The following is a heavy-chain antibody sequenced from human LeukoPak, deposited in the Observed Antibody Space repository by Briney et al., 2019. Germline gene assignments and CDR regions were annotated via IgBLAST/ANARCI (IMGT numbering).Heavy chain of an antibody. Sequence: ASETLSLTCTVSGGSISSGGYYWSWIRQPPGKGLEWIGYIYHSGSTYYNPSLKSRVTISVDRSKNQFSLKLSSVTAADTAVYYCAREMDCSSTSCHGGLDPWGQGTLVTVSS. J-gene: IGHJ5*02. CDR1: GGSISSGGYY. D-gene: IGHD2-2*01. CDR2: IYHSGST. CDR3: AREMDCSSTSCHGGLDP. V-gene: IGHV4-30-2*01.